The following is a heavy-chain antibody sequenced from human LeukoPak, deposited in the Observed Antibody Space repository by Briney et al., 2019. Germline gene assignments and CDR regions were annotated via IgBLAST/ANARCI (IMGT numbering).Heavy chain of an antibody. CDR1: GGSISSGGYY. CDR2: IYYSGST. V-gene: IGHV4-31*03. CDR3: ASARETYEAGVVPTATFDP. D-gene: IGHD2-2*01. Sequence: NPSETLSLTCTVSGGSISSGGYYWSWIRQHPGKGLEWIGHIYYSGSTYYNPSLKSRVTISVDTSKNQFSLKLSSVTAADTAVYYCASARETYEAGVVPTATFDPWGQGTLVTVSS. J-gene: IGHJ5*02.